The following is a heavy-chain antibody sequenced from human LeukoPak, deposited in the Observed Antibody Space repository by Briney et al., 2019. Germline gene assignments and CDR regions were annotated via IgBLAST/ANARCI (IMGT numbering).Heavy chain of an antibody. Sequence: SETLSLTCTVSGGSSSSYYWNWIRQSPGKGLEWIGYIYYSGSTNYNPSLKSRVTISVDTSKNQFSLKVRSVTAADTAVYYCARALNSNYNWLDPWGQGILVTVSS. D-gene: IGHD4-11*01. V-gene: IGHV4-59*01. CDR3: ARALNSNYNWLDP. CDR1: GGSSSSYY. J-gene: IGHJ5*02. CDR2: IYYSGST.